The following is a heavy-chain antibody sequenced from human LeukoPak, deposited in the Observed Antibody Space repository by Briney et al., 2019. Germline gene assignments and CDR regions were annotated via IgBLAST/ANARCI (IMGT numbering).Heavy chain of an antibody. Sequence: GGSLRLSCAASGFTFSSYGMHWVRQAPGKGLEGVAVISYDGSNKYYADSVKGRFTISRDNFKNTLYLQMNSLRAEDTAVYYCARDRVTMVRGVITYYYYYMDVWGKGTTVTISS. CDR2: ISYDGSNK. CDR3: ARDRVTMVRGVITYYYYYMDV. V-gene: IGHV3-30*03. D-gene: IGHD3-10*01. CDR1: GFTFSSYG. J-gene: IGHJ6*03.